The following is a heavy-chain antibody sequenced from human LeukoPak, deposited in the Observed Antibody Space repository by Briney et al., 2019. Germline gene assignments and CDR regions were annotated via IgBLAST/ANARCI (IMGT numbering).Heavy chain of an antibody. D-gene: IGHD1-20*01. Sequence: SDTLALTCTVSNYSSSSSHYWGWIRQSPGKGLEWIGSIYHSGGSTFYNPSLESRITISVDTSKNQFSLKLNSVTAADTAVYYCARDHTTLTGHIQYFDPWGQGTLVTVSS. J-gene: IGHJ5*02. CDR3: ARDHTTLTGHIQYFDP. V-gene: IGHV4-38-2*02. CDR1: NYSSSSSHY. CDR2: IYHSGGST.